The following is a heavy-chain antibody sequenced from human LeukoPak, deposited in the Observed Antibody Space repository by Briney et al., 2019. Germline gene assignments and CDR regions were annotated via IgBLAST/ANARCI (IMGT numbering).Heavy chain of an antibody. CDR1: GGSFSSDDYY. V-gene: IGHV4-30-2*01. D-gene: IGHD1-7*01. J-gene: IGHJ5*02. CDR3: ARGEAGTGTTVYFDP. Sequence: SQTLSLTCTVSGGSFSSDDYYSSWLRQPPGKGLVWIGYIYRTGSTYYNPSLKGRVTISADRSKNLFSLNLSSVTAADTAVYYCARGEAGTGTTVYFDPWGQGTLVTVSS. CDR2: IYRTGST.